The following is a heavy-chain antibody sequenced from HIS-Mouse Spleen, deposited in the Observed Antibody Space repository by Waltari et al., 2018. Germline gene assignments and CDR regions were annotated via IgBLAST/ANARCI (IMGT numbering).Heavy chain of an antibody. D-gene: IGHD4-17*01. CDR1: GFTFRSYW. J-gene: IGHJ4*02. V-gene: IGHV3-7*01. CDR2: IKQDGSEK. CDR3: AREPHYGGNSHFDY. Sequence: EVQLVESGGGLVQPGGSLRLSCAASGFTFRSYWMSWVRQAPGKGLEWVANIKQDGSEKYYVDSVKGRFTISRDNAKNSLYLQMNSLRAEDTAVYYCAREPHYGGNSHFDYWGQGTLVTVSS.